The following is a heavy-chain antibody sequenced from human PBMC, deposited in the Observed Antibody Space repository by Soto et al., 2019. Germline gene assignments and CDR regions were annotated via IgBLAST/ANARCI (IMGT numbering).Heavy chain of an antibody. CDR3: AKVRLTIFGVVTVPYYMDV. D-gene: IGHD3-3*01. CDR1: GCTFISYA. Sequence: GGSLRLSCAASGCTFISYAMSWVRQAPGKGLEWVSAISGSGGSTYYADSVKGRFTISRDNSKNTLYLQMNSLRAEDTAVHYCAKVRLTIFGVVTVPYYMDVWGKGTMVTVSS. CDR2: ISGSGGST. V-gene: IGHV3-23*01. J-gene: IGHJ6*03.